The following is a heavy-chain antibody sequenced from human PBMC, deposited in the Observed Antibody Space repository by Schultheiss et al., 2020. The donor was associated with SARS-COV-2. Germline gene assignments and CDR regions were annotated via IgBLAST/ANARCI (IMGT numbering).Heavy chain of an antibody. CDR2: ISYDGSNK. J-gene: IGHJ3*02. CDR3: ARLMIVVVIEAFDI. Sequence: GESLKISCAASGFTFSSYAMHWVRQAPGKGLEWVAVISYDGSNKYYADSVKGRFTISRDNAKNSLYLQMNSLRAEDTAVYYCARLMIVVVIEAFDIWGQGTMVTVSS. D-gene: IGHD3-22*01. V-gene: IGHV3-30*07. CDR1: GFTFSSYA.